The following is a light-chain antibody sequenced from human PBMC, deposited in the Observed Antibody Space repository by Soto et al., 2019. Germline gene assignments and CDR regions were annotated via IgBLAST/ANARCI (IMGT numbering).Light chain of an antibody. CDR1: SNDVGVYNY. V-gene: IGLV2-14*03. CDR3: SSYTSSILYV. CDR2: DVS. Sequence: QSALTQPASVSGSLGQSITISCTGTSNDVGVYNYVSWYQQYPGKAPRLMLYDVSIRPSGIPNRFSGSKSGNTASLTISGLQAEDEADYYYSSYTSSILYVFGSGTKVTVL. J-gene: IGLJ1*01.